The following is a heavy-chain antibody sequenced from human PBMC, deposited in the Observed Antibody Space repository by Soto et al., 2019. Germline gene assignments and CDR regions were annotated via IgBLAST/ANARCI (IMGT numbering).Heavy chain of an antibody. Sequence: QVQLQESGPGLVKPSQTLSLTCTVSGGSISSRTSYWSWIRQHPGKGLEWIGYIYYGGDSFYNPSLKSRVTIAIATSENHSSLKLTSVTAADPAVYFGAGEGGGGVDCWGQGTLVTVAS. CDR2: IYYGGDS. J-gene: IGHJ4*02. V-gene: IGHV4-31*03. D-gene: IGHD1-26*01. CDR1: GGSISSRTSY. CDR3: AGEGGGGVDC.